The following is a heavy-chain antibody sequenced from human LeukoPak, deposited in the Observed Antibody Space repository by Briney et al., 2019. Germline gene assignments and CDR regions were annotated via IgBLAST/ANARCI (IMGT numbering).Heavy chain of an antibody. J-gene: IGHJ4*02. Sequence: PSETLSLTCTVSGGSISSYYWSWIRQPAGKGLEWIGRIYTSGSTNYNPSLKSRVTISVATSKNQFSLKLSSVTAADTAVYYCARRGRYGSGSYSDYWGQGTLVTVSS. CDR2: IYTSGST. CDR3: ARRGRYGSGSYSDY. CDR1: GGSISSYY. V-gene: IGHV4-4*07. D-gene: IGHD3-10*01.